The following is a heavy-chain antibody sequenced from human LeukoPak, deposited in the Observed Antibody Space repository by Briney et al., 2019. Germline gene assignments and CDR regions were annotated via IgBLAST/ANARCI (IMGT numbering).Heavy chain of an antibody. CDR2: IIPILGTA. CDR3: ARGSSSWYSEGYFQH. V-gene: IGHV1-69*13. D-gene: IGHD6-13*01. J-gene: IGHJ1*01. CDR1: GGTFSSYA. Sequence: SVKVSCKASGGTFSSYAISWVRQAPGQGLEWMGGIIPILGTANYAQKFQGRVTITADESTSTAYMELSSLRSEDTAVYYCARGSSSWYSEGYFQHWGQGTLVIVSS.